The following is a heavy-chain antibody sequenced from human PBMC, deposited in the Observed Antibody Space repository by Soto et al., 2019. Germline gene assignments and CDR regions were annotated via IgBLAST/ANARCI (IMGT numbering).Heavy chain of an antibody. CDR2: IDPSDSYT. Sequence: GESLKISCKGSGYSFTSYWISWVRQMPGKGLEWMGRIDPSDSYTNYSPSFQGHVTISADKSISTAYLQWSSLTASDTAMYYCARTSMQSRGYSYGHGGMDVWGQGTTVTVSS. J-gene: IGHJ6*02. V-gene: IGHV5-10-1*01. D-gene: IGHD5-18*01. CDR1: GYSFTSYW. CDR3: ARTSMQSRGYSYGHGGMDV.